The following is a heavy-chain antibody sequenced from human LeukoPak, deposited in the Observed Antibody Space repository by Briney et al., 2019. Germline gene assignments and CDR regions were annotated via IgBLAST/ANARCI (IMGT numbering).Heavy chain of an antibody. V-gene: IGHV5-51*01. Sequence: GESLKISCKGSGYSFTSYWIGWVRQMPGKGLEWMGIIYPGDSDTRYSPSFQGQVTISADKSISTAYLQWSSLKASDTAMYYCARVTMVRGVADQIDYWGQGTLVTVSS. CDR1: GYSFTSYW. CDR2: IYPGDSDT. D-gene: IGHD3-10*01. CDR3: ARVTMVRGVADQIDY. J-gene: IGHJ4*02.